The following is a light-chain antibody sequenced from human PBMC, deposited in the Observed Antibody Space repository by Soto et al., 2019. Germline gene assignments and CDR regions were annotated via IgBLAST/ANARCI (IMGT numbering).Light chain of an antibody. Sequence: IQMTQSQSSLSASVGDRVTITCQASQDITNYLNWYQQKPGKAPNLLIYGASNLETGVPSRFSGSGSGTDFTFTISSLQAEDIGTYFCQQYDSVFTFGQGTRLEIK. CDR3: QQYDSVFT. J-gene: IGKJ5*01. V-gene: IGKV1-33*01. CDR2: GAS. CDR1: QDITNY.